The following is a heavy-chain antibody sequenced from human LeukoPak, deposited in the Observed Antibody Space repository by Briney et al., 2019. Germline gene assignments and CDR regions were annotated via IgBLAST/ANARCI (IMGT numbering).Heavy chain of an antibody. D-gene: IGHD1-26*01. CDR2: ISGDGTTT. Sequence: GGSLRLSCAASGFTFSSYWMHWVRQAPGEGLVWVSRISGDGTTTTYADAVKGRFTISRDNAKNTVSLQMNSLRAEDTAVYYCATRVGAQGDWGQGTLVTVSS. CDR3: ATRVGAQGD. V-gene: IGHV3-74*01. J-gene: IGHJ4*02. CDR1: GFTFSSYW.